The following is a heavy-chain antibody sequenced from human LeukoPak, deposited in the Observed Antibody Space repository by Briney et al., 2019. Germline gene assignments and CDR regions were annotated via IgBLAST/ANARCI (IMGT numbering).Heavy chain of an antibody. J-gene: IGHJ4*02. V-gene: IGHV1-18*04. Sequence: EASVKVSCKASGYTFTGYYMHWVRQAPGQGLEWMGWISSNDGNTKYAQKFQGRVTMTTETSTSTAYMELRSLRSDDTAVYYCARDEGGPVNYWGQGTLVTVSS. D-gene: IGHD3-16*01. CDR1: GYTFTGYY. CDR3: ARDEGGPVNY. CDR2: ISSNDGNT.